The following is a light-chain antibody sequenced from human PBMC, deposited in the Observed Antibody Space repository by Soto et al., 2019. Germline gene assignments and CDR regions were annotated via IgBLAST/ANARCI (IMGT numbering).Light chain of an antibody. J-gene: IGKJ1*01. CDR3: QQYYRYPWT. Sequence: DIQMTQSPSSVSASVGDRVTITCRASQGISTYLGWYQQKPGKAPKSLLYSASSLQSGVPSKFSGVGSGTEFTLPTTDRQPDDFATYYCQQYYRYPWTFGQGTKVEI. V-gene: IGKV1-16*02. CDR2: SAS. CDR1: QGISTY.